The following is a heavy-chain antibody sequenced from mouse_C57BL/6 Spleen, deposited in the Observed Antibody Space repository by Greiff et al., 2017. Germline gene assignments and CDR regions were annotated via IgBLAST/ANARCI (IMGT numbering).Heavy chain of an antibody. Sequence: VQLQQSGAELVRPGASVTLSCKASGYTFTDYEMHWVKQTPVHGLEWIGAIDPETGGTAYNQKFKGKAILTADKSSSTAYMELRSLTSEDSAVYYCTSLITTGAMDYWGQGTSVTVSS. CDR1: GYTFTDYE. V-gene: IGHV1-15*01. CDR3: TSLITTGAMDY. J-gene: IGHJ4*01. D-gene: IGHD1-1*01. CDR2: IDPETGGT.